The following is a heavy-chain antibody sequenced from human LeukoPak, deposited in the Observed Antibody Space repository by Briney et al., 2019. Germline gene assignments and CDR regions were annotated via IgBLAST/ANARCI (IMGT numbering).Heavy chain of an antibody. J-gene: IGHJ3*02. CDR1: GYTLTDLS. Sequence: ASVKVSCKVSGYTLTDLSIHWVRQAPGKGLEWMGGFNPKDGETIYAQKLQGRVTMTEDTSTDTACMELSSLRSEDTAVYYCATVMGIWGQGTMVTVSS. V-gene: IGHV1-24*01. D-gene: IGHD2-8*01. CDR2: FNPKDGET. CDR3: ATVMGI.